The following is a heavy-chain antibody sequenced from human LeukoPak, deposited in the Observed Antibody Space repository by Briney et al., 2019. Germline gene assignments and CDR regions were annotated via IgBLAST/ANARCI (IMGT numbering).Heavy chain of an antibody. Sequence: SETLSLTCTVSGASISSQFWSWVRQPPGKRPEYIGYMSYSGNTNYNPSLKSRVTISLDTSKNQFSPKLSSLAAADTAVYYCARFSSGSNWFDAWGQGTLVTVSS. V-gene: IGHV4-59*11. J-gene: IGHJ5*02. CDR3: ARFSSGSNWFDA. CDR2: MSYSGNT. CDR1: GASISSQF.